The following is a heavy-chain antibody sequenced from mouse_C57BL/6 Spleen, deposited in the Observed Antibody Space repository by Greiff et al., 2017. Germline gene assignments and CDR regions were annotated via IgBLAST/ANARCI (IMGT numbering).Heavy chain of an antibody. J-gene: IGHJ1*03. Sequence: QVQLQQSDAELVKPGASVKISCKASGYTFTDHTIHWMKQRPEQGLEWIGYIYPRDGSTKYNEKFKGKATLTADESSSTAYMELNSLTSEDSAVYFGARSGASYWYFDVWGTGTTVTVSS. V-gene: IGHV1-78*01. CDR3: ARSGASYWYFDV. CDR1: GYTFTDHT. D-gene: IGHD3-2*02. CDR2: IYPRDGST.